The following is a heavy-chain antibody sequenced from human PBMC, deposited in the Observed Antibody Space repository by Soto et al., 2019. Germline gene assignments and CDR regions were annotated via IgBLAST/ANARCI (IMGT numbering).Heavy chain of an antibody. CDR2: IVVGSGNT. V-gene: IGHV1-58*01. CDR3: AADHYYGSGSYPYYYYGMDV. Sequence: GASVKVSCKASGFTFTSSAVQWVGQARGQRLEWVVCIVVGSGNTNYAQKFQERVTITRDMSTSTAYMALSSLRSEDTAVYYCAADHYYGSGSYPYYYYGMDVWG. CDR1: GFTFTSSA. J-gene: IGHJ6*01. D-gene: IGHD3-10*01.